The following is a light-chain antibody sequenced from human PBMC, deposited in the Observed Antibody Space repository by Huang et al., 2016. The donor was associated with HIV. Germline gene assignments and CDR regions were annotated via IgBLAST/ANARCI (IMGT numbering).Light chain of an antibody. Sequence: DIVMTQSPLSLPVTPGEPASISCRSSQSLLHSNGYNYLDWYLQKPGQPPQLLIYLGSNRASGVPDRFSGSGSGTNFTLKISRVEAEDVGVYYCMQALQTPFFGGGTKVDIQ. CDR1: QSLLHSNGYNY. CDR2: LGS. CDR3: MQALQTPF. J-gene: IGKJ4*01. V-gene: IGKV2-28*01.